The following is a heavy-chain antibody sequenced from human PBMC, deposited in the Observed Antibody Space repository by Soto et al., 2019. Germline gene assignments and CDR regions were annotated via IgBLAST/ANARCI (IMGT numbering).Heavy chain of an antibody. J-gene: IGHJ6*03. V-gene: IGHV3-48*02. CDR3: ARDVVLWIPNARGSAYSFYMDV. CDR2: ISSSSSTI. Sequence: EVQLVESGGGLVQPGGSLRLSCAASGFTFTTYTMHWVRQAPGKGLEWVSYISSSSSTIYYADSVKGRFTISRDNAKNSLYLQVNTLRDEDMAVYCCARDVVLWIPNARGSAYSFYMDVWGKGTTITVS. CDR1: GFTFTTYT. D-gene: IGHD5-18*01.